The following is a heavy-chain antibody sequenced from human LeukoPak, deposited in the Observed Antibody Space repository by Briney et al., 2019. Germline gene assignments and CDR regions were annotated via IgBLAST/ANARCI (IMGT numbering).Heavy chain of an antibody. J-gene: IGHJ3*02. CDR2: IYSGGNT. CDR1: GFTVSSNY. Sequence: SGGSLRPSCAASGFTVSSNYMNWVRQAPGKGLEWVSVIYSGGNTYYADSVKGRFTISRDISKNTLYLQMNSLRAEDTAVYYCARESSGDGIDIWGQGTMVIVSS. CDR3: ARESSGDGIDI. V-gene: IGHV3-66*02.